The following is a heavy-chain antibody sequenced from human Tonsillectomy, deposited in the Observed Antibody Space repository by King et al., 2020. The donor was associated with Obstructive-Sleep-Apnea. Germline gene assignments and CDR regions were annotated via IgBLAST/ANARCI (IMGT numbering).Heavy chain of an antibody. J-gene: IGHJ4*02. CDR2: IYYSGST. D-gene: IGHD6-13*01. V-gene: IGHV4-59*01. CDR1: GGSISSYY. CDR3: ARGGGLPGIAAAAALFDY. Sequence: VQLQESGPGLVKPSETLSLTCTVSGGSISSYYWSWIRQPPGKGLEWIGYIYYSGSTNYNPSLKSRVTISVDTSKNQFSLKLSPVTAADTAVYYCARGGGLPGIAAAAALFDYWGQGTLVTVSS.